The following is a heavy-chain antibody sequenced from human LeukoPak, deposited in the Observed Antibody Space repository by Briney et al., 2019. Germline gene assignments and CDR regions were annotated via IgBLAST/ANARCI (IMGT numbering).Heavy chain of an antibody. V-gene: IGHV3-7*01. D-gene: IGHD1-26*01. Sequence: GGSLRLSCTASGFPFSTFWMTWVRQAQGKGLEWLGMINPAGTVTSYVDSVKGRFTISRGNAENSLYLRMNRLRDDDTALYYCARDPGWGALDIWGQGTMVSVSS. CDR3: ARDPGWGALDI. CDR1: GFPFSTFW. CDR2: INPAGTVT. J-gene: IGHJ3*02.